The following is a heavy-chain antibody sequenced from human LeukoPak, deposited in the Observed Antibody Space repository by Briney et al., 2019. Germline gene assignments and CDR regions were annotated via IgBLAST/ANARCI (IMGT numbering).Heavy chain of an antibody. V-gene: IGHV1-46*01. J-gene: IGHJ4*02. D-gene: IGHD5-24*01. Sequence: ASVKVSCKASGYTFTSYAMNWVRQAPGQGLEWMGIINPSGGSTSYAQKFQGRVTMTRDMSTSTVYMELSSLRSEDTAVYYCARAGWLQYYYFDYWGQGTLVTVSS. CDR3: ARAGWLQYYYFDY. CDR1: GYTFTSYA. CDR2: INPSGGST.